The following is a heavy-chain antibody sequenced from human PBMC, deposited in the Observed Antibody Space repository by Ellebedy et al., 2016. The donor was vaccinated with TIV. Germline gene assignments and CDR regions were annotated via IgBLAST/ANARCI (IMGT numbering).Heavy chain of an antibody. CDR2: IKQGGSEK. V-gene: IGHV3-7*03. Sequence: GESLKISCAASGFTFTNYWMSWARQAPGKGLEWVATIKQGGSEKYYVDSVKGRFTISRDNAKNSLYLQMNSPRAEETAVYYCARLDAIIDVKSLDYWGQGTLVTVSS. CDR3: ARLDAIIDVKSLDY. J-gene: IGHJ4*02. CDR1: GFTFTNYW. D-gene: IGHD3-10*01.